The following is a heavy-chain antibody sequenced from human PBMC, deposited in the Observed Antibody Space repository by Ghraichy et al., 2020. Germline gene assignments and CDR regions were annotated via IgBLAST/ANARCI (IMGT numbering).Heavy chain of an antibody. CDR2: ISLDGSSI. D-gene: IGHD6-19*01. Sequence: GESLNISCAASGFTFSAYVMHWVRQAPGKGLDWVAFISLDGSSIYYADSVKGRFTISRDNSKNTLYLQLDSLRPEDTAAYYCARGLGYSSGWDLDYWGQGTLVTVSS. CDR3: ARGLGYSSGWDLDY. J-gene: IGHJ4*02. CDR1: GFTFSAYV. V-gene: IGHV3-30*04.